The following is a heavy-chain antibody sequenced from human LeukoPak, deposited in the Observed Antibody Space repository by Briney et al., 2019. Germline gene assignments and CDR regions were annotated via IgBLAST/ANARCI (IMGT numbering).Heavy chain of an antibody. Sequence: GASVKVSCKASGYTFTSYAMNWVRQAPGQGLEWMGWINTNTGNPTYAQGFTGRFVFSLDTSVSTAYLQISSLKAEDTAVYYCARDGDYVWGSYRHNFYNWFDPWGQGTLVTVSS. D-gene: IGHD3-16*02. CDR1: GYTFTSYA. CDR3: ARDGDYVWGSYRHNFYNWFDP. J-gene: IGHJ5*02. V-gene: IGHV7-4-1*02. CDR2: INTNTGNP.